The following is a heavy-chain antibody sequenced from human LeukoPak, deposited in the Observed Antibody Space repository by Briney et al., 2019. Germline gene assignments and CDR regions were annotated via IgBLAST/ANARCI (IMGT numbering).Heavy chain of an antibody. CDR3: ARDLSVGAKPNLGFDY. J-gene: IGHJ4*02. D-gene: IGHD1-26*01. CDR1: GFTFSSYS. CDR2: ISSSSSYI. V-gene: IGHV3-21*01. Sequence: GGSLRLSCAASGFTFSSYSMNWVRQAPGKGLEWVSSISSSSSYIYYADSVKGRSTISRDNAKNSLYLQMNSLRAEDTAIYYCARDLSVGAKPNLGFDYWGQGTLVTVSS.